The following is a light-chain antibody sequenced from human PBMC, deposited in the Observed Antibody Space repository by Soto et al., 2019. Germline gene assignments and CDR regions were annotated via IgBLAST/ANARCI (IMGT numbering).Light chain of an antibody. CDR2: TAS. CDR3: LQHNSYPRT. J-gene: IGKJ1*01. CDR1: QSISTW. V-gene: IGKV1-5*03. Sequence: DIQMTQSPSTLSASVGDRVTITCRASQSISTWLAWYQQKPGKAPKLLIYTASNLERRVPSRFGGSGSGTEFTLIIISLQPDDFATYYCLQHNSYPRTFGQGTKVEL.